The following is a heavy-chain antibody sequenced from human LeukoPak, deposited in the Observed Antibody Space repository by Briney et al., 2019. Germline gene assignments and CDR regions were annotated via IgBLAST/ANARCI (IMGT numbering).Heavy chain of an antibody. Sequence: SETLSLTCTVSGGSISSYYWSWIRQPPGKGLEWIGYIYYSGSTYYNPSLKSRVTISVDTSKNQFSLKLSSVTAADTAVYYCARAEKRENYYDSSGYYVRTFDYWGQGTLVTVSS. D-gene: IGHD3-22*01. CDR1: GGSISSYY. CDR3: ARAEKRENYYDSSGYYVRTFDY. J-gene: IGHJ4*02. V-gene: IGHV4-59*08. CDR2: IYYSGST.